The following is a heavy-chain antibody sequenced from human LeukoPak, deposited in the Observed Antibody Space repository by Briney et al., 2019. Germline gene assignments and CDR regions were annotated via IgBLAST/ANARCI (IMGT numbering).Heavy chain of an antibody. CDR2: IYYSGST. CDR1: GDSISSYY. Sequence: PSETLSLTCTVSGDSISSYYWSWIRQPPGKGLEWIGYIYYSGSTNYSPSVKSRVTISVDTSKNQLSLKLSSVTAADTAVYYCARRLASVATAGYWFDPWGQGTLVTASS. V-gene: IGHV4-59*01. J-gene: IGHJ5*02. CDR3: ARRLASVATAGYWFDP. D-gene: IGHD6-13*01.